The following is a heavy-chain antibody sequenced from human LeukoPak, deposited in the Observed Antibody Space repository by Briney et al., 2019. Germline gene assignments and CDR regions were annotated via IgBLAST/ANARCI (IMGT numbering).Heavy chain of an antibody. V-gene: IGHV3-30-3*01. CDR2: ISYDENNK. D-gene: IGHD6-6*01. CDR1: GFTFSVYA. CDR3: ARDRRQLVLKTPGTFDP. J-gene: IGHJ5*02. Sequence: PGRSLRLSCAASGFTFSVYAMHWVRQAPGKGLEWVAIISYDENNKYYADSVRGRFTISRDNSKNTLYLQMNSLRAEDTTVYYCARDRRQLVLKTPGTFDPWGQGTLVTVSS.